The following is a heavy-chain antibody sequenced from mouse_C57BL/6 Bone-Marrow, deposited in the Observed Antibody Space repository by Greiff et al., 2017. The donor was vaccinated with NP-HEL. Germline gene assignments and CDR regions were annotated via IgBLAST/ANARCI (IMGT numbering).Heavy chain of an antibody. CDR2: ISDGGSYT. CDR3: ARDRAFFYAMDY. J-gene: IGHJ4*01. D-gene: IGHD3-3*01. Sequence: EVQVVESGGGLVKPGGSLKLSCAASGFTFSSYAMSWVRQTPEKRLEWVATISDGGSYTYYPDNVKGRFTISRDNAKNNLYLQMSHLKSEDTAMYYCARDRAFFYAMDYWGQGTSVTVSS. V-gene: IGHV5-4*01. CDR1: GFTFSSYA.